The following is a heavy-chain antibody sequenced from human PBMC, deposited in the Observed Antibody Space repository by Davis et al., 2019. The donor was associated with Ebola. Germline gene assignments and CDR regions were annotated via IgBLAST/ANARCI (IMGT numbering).Heavy chain of an antibody. CDR2: IKQDGSEK. CDR3: VKDGGY. CDR1: GFTFSSYW. J-gene: IGHJ4*02. D-gene: IGHD3-16*01. V-gene: IGHV3-7*04. Sequence: GGSLRLSCAASGFTFSSYWMSWVRQAPGKGLEWVANIKQDGSEKYYVDSVKGRFTISRDTSRNTLYLQMSGLIVEDTADYYCVKDGGYWGQGTLVTVSS.